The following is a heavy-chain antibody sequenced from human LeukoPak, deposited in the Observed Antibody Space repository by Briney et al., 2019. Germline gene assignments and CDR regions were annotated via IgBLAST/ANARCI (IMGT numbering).Heavy chain of an antibody. CDR2: IISSSSSYI. V-gene: IGHV3-21*01. Sequence: GGSLRLSCAASGFTFSDHDMDWVRQAPGKGLEWVSSIISSSSSYIYYADSVKGRFTISRDNAKNSLYLQMNSLRAEDTAVYYCATSSGDGYNYGTDFDYWGQGTLVTVSS. CDR3: ATSSGDGYNYGTDFDY. CDR1: GFTFSDHD. D-gene: IGHD5-24*01. J-gene: IGHJ4*02.